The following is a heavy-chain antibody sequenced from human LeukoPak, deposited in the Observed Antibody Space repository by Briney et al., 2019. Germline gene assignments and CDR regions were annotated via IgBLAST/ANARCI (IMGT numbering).Heavy chain of an antibody. V-gene: IGHV4-39*07. J-gene: IGHJ5*02. CDR3: VRQFYTAIVLFWFDP. D-gene: IGHD5-18*01. CDR2: IYYSGST. CDR1: SGSIGRSSYY. Sequence: SETLSLTCTVSSGSIGRSSYYWGWIRQPPGKGLEWIGNIYYSGSTNYNPSLKSRVTISVDTSKNQFSLKLSSVTAADTAVYYCVRQFYTAIVLFWFDPWGLGTLVTVSS.